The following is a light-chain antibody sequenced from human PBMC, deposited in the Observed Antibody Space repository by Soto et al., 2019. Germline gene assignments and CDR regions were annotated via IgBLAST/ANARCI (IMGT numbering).Light chain of an antibody. CDR2: DAS. V-gene: IGKV3D-20*01. Sequence: VSTQSPVTLSLSPGERVTLSSGARPNVSSTYVASYQQKPGLAHRPLLYDASSRATGIPPRFSGGRSGTDFTLTINRLEPEDFAVYHCQQYEKSPPMFTFGQGTKL. J-gene: IGKJ2*01. CDR3: QQYEKSPPMFT. CDR1: PNVSSTY.